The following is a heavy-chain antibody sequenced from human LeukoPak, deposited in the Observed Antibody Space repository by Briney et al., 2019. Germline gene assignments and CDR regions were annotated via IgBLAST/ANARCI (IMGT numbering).Heavy chain of an antibody. CDR1: GGSISSYY. D-gene: IGHD1-26*01. V-gene: IGHV4-59*01. J-gene: IGHJ4*02. Sequence: SETLSLTCTVSGGSISSYYWSWIRQPPGKGLEWIGYIYYSGSTNYNPPLKSRVTISVDTSKNQFSLKLSSVTAADTAVYYCAREMRWELPYFDYWGQGTLVTVSS. CDR3: AREMRWELPYFDY. CDR2: IYYSGST.